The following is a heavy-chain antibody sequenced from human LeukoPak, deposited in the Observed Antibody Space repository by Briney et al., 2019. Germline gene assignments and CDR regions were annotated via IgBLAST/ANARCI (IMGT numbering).Heavy chain of an antibody. CDR1: GDSISSLC. D-gene: IGHD5-24*01. CDR2: MHNDGCT. Sequence: PSETLSLTCTVSGDSISSLCWGWIRQPPGKGLEWIGYMHNDGCTNYNPSLTSRVTISLDTSKNQLSLRLKSVTAADTAMYYCARGRRDGYNLNWYFDLWGRGTLVTVSS. V-gene: IGHV4-59*11. CDR3: ARGRRDGYNLNWYFDL. J-gene: IGHJ2*01.